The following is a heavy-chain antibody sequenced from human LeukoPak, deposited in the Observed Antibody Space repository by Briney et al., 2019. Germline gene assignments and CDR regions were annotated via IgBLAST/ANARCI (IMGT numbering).Heavy chain of an antibody. J-gene: IGHJ4*02. D-gene: IGHD6-6*01. CDR1: GFTFSSYA. CDR2: ISYDGSNK. Sequence: PGGSLRLSCAASGFTFSSYAMHWVRQAPGKGLEWVAVISYDGSNKYYADSVKGRFTISRDNSKNTLYLQMNSLRAEDTAVYYCATPRDEEYSTIVSDFDYWGQGTLITVSS. CDR3: ATPRDEEYSTIVSDFDY. V-gene: IGHV3-30-3*01.